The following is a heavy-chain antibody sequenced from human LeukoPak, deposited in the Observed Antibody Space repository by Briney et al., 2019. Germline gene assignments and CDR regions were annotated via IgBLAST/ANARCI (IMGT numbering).Heavy chain of an antibody. D-gene: IGHD4-17*01. CDR2: INHSGST. CDR1: GGSFSDYY. CDR3: ARGRGDYGVGYFDY. Sequence: PSETLYLTCAVYGGSFSDYYWSGIRQPPGKGLEWIGEINHSGSTNYNPSLKSRVTISVDTSKNQFSLKLSSVTAADTAVYYCARGRGDYGVGYFDYWGQGTLVTVSS. V-gene: IGHV4-34*01. J-gene: IGHJ4*02.